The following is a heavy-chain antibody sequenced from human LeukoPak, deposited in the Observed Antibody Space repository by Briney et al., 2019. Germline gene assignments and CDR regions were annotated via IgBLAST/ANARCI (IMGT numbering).Heavy chain of an antibody. J-gene: IGHJ6*02. CDR3: ARGHSSGSAYYYYYGMDV. CDR2: ISGGGGRI. CDR1: GFIFSNYA. V-gene: IGHV3-23*01. Sequence: GGSLRLSCAASGFIFSNYAMSWVRQAPGKGLEWVSTISGGGGRINYADSVKGRFTISRDNSKNTLYLQMNSLRAEDTAVYYCARGHSSGSAYYYYYGMDVWGQGTTVTVSS. D-gene: IGHD6-19*01.